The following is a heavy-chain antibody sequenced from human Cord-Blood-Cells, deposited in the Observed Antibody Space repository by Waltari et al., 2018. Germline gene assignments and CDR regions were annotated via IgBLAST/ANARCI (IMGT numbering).Heavy chain of an antibody. J-gene: IGHJ3*02. CDR3: ARGYSSSWYDAFDI. Sequence: QVQLVESGGGVVQPGRSLRLSCAASGFTFSSYGVNWVRQGPGKGLEWVAVIWYDGSNKYYADSVKGRFTISRDNSKNTLYLQMNSLRAEDTAVYYCARGYSSSWYDAFDIWGQGTMVTVSS. CDR2: IWYDGSNK. D-gene: IGHD6-13*01. CDR1: GFTFSSYG. V-gene: IGHV3-33*01.